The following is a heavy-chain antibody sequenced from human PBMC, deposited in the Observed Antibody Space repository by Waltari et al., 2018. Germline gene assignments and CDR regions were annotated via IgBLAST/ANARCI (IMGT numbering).Heavy chain of an antibody. J-gene: IGHJ4*02. D-gene: IGHD3-16*01. CDR2: IYPSGST. CDR3: AREGGSPGGFGFDY. Sequence: QVQLQESGPGLVKPSQTLSLTCTVSGDSISSGSYYWSWIRQPAGKGLEWIGYIYPSGSTNHNPSLKSRVTISVDTSKNQFSLKLSSVTAADTAVYYCAREGGSPGGFGFDYWGQGTLVTVSS. CDR1: GDSISSGSYY. V-gene: IGHV4-61*09.